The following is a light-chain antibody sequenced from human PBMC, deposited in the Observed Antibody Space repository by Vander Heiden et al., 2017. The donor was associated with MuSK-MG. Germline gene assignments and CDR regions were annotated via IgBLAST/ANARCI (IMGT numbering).Light chain of an antibody. CDR3: SSYAGSNTVV. CDR1: SRDVGGYNY. V-gene: IGLV2-8*01. Sequence: QSALTQPPSASGSPGQSVTISCTGTSRDVGGYNYVSWYQKHPGKAPKLMIYEVSKRPSGVPDRFAGSKSGNTASLTVSGLQAEDEADYYCSSYAGSNTVVFGGGTKLTVL. J-gene: IGLJ2*01. CDR2: EVS.